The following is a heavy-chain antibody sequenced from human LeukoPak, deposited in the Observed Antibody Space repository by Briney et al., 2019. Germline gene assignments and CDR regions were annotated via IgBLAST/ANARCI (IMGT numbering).Heavy chain of an antibody. CDR1: GYTFTSYD. Sequence: ASVKVSCKASGYTFTSYDINWVRQATGQGLEWMGWMNPNSGNTGYAQKFQGRVTMTRNTSISIAYMELSSLRSEDTAVYYCARVGRYCSSTSCSRRYNWFDPWGQGTLVTVSS. J-gene: IGHJ5*02. D-gene: IGHD2-2*01. CDR2: MNPNSGNT. CDR3: ARVGRYCSSTSCSRRYNWFDP. V-gene: IGHV1-8*01.